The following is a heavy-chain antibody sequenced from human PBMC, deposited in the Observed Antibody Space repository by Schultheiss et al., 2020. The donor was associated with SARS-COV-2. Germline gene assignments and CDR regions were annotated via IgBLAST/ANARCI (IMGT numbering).Heavy chain of an antibody. V-gene: IGHV1-2*06. D-gene: IGHD3/OR15-3a*01. CDR3: ARAPQDWYWDY. CDR2: INPNSGGT. CDR1: GYTFTGYY. Sequence: GESLKISCKASGYTFTGYYMHWVRQAPGQGLEWMGRINPNSGGTNYAQKFQGRVTMTRDTSISTAYMELSRLRSDDTAVYYCARAPQDWYWDYWGQGTLVTVSS. J-gene: IGHJ4*02.